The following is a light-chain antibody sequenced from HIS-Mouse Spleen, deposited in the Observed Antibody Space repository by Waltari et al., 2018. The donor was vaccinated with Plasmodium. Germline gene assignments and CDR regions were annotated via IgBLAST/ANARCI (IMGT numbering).Light chain of an antibody. V-gene: IGLV8-61*01. Sequence: QTVVTQEPSFSVSPGGPVTLTCGLSSGSVSTRYYPRWYQQTPGQAPRTLIYSTNTRSSGVPYRFSGSILGNKAALTITGAQADDESDYYCVLYMGSGIWVFGGGTKLTVL. CDR1: SGSVSTRYY. J-gene: IGLJ2*01. CDR2: STN. CDR3: VLYMGSGIWV.